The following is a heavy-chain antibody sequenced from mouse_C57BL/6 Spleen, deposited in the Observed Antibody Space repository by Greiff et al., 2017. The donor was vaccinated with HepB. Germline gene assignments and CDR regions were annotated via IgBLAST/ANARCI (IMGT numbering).Heavy chain of an antibody. CDR2: IYPRDGST. D-gene: IGHD1-1*01. Sequence: QVQLQQSDAELVKPGASVKISCKVSGYTFTDHTIHWMKQRPEQGLEWIGYIYPRDGSTKYNEKFKGKGTLTADKSSSTAYMQLNSLTSEDSAVYFCARWFYYYGSSGYFDVWGTGTTVTVSS. V-gene: IGHV1-78*01. CDR3: ARWFYYYGSSGYFDV. J-gene: IGHJ1*03. CDR1: GYTFTDHT.